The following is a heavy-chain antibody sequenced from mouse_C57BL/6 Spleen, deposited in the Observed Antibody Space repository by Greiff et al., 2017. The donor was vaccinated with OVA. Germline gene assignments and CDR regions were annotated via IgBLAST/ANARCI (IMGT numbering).Heavy chain of an antibody. Sequence: EVQVVESEGGLVQPGSSMKLSCTASGFTFSDYYMAWVRQVPEKGLEWVANINYDGSSTYYLDSLKSRFIISRDNAKNILYLQMSSLKSEDTATYYCARSPLLGRFDYWGQGTTLTVSS. CDR3: ARSPLLGRFDY. CDR2: INYDGSST. D-gene: IGHD4-1*01. V-gene: IGHV5-16*01. J-gene: IGHJ2*01. CDR1: GFTFSDYY.